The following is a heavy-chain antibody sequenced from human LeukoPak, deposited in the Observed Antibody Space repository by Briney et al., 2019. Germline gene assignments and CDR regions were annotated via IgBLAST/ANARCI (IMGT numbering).Heavy chain of an antibody. D-gene: IGHD6-19*01. J-gene: IGHJ3*02. CDR3: ARPNLMAVSSNDAFDI. V-gene: IGHV5-51*01. CDR2: IYPGDSDT. CDR1: GXSFTSYW. Sequence: GESLKISCQGSGXSFTSYWIGWVRQMPGKGLECMGIIYPGDSDTRYSPSFQGQVTISADKTISTAYLQWSSPKASDTAMYYCARPNLMAVSSNDAFDIWGQGTMVTVSS.